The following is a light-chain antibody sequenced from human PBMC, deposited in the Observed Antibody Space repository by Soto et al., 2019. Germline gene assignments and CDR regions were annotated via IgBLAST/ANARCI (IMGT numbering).Light chain of an antibody. CDR2: AAS. Sequence: IQLTQSPSFLSASVGDRVTITCRASQGISTYLAWYQQEPGKAPKLLIYAASTLQSGVPSRFGGSGSGTEFTLTISSLQPEDFATYYCQHLNGYPRTFGQGTKVEIK. J-gene: IGKJ1*01. V-gene: IGKV1-9*01. CDR1: QGISTY. CDR3: QHLNGYPRT.